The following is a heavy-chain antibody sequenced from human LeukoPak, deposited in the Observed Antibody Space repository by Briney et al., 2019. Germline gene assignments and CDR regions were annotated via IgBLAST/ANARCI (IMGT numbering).Heavy chain of an antibody. CDR3: AKSVVYYDFWSLPNDY. V-gene: IGHV3-23*01. CDR2: ISGSGGST. J-gene: IGHJ4*02. Sequence: GGSLRLSCAASGFTLRSYAMSWVRQAPGKGLEWVSGISGSGGSTDYADSVKGRFTISRDNSKNTLYLQMNSLRAEDTAVYYCAKSVVYYDFWSLPNDYWGQGTLVTVSS. D-gene: IGHD3-3*01. CDR1: GFTLRSYA.